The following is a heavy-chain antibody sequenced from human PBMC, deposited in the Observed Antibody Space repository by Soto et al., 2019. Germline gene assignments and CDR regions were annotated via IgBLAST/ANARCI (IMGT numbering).Heavy chain of an antibody. Sequence: QVQLQQWGAGLLKPSETLSLTCAVYGGSFSGYYWSWIRQPPGKGLEWIGEINHSGSTNYNPSLKSRVTISVDTSKNQFSLKLGSVTAADTAVYYCARGYIVVVPAAYIGWFDPWGQGTLVTVSS. D-gene: IGHD2-2*01. CDR3: ARGYIVVVPAAYIGWFDP. J-gene: IGHJ5*02. V-gene: IGHV4-34*01. CDR1: GGSFSGYY. CDR2: INHSGST.